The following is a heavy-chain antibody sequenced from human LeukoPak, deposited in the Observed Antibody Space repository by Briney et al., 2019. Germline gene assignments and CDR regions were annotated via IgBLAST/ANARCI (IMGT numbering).Heavy chain of an antibody. D-gene: IGHD2-2*01. CDR2: INHSGST. CDR3: ARGGIVVVPAAGRYFDY. V-gene: IGHV4-34*01. J-gene: IGHJ4*02. CDR1: GGSFSGYY. Sequence: PSETLSLTCAVYGGSFSGYYWSWIRQPPGKGLEWIGEINHSGSTNYNPSLKSRVTISVDTSKNQFSLKLSSVTAADTAVYYCARGGIVVVPAAGRYFDYWGQGTLVTVSS.